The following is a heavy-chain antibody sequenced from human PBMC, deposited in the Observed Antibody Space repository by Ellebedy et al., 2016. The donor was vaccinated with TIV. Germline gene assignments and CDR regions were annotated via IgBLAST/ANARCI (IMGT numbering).Heavy chain of an antibody. CDR1: GFTFSSYS. CDR3: AVLAISWYFDL. J-gene: IGHJ2*01. V-gene: IGHV3-48*02. Sequence: GESLKISCAASGFTFSSYSMQWVRQAPGKGLEWVSFISSSSSTIYYADSVKGRFTISRDNAKNSLYLQMKSLRDEDTAVYYCAVLAISWYFDLWGRGTLVTVSS. CDR2: ISSSSSTI.